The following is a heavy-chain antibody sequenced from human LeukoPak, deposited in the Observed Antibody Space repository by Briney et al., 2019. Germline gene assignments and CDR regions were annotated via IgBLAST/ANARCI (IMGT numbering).Heavy chain of an antibody. J-gene: IGHJ3*02. CDR1: GVSISSYY. D-gene: IGHD6-13*01. Sequence: PSETLSLTCTVSGVSISSYYWTWIRQPPGEGLEWVGYIYYSGSTNYNPSLKSRVTISVDTSKNQFSLKLSSVTAADTAVYYCARALQPGVYAFDIWGQGTMVTVSS. V-gene: IGHV4-59*01. CDR3: ARALQPGVYAFDI. CDR2: IYYSGST.